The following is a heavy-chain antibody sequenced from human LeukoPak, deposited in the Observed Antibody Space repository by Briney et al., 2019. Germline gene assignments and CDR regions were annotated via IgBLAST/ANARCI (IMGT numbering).Heavy chain of an antibody. CDR2: ISSSRTYI. V-gene: IGHV3-21*01. D-gene: IGHD3-22*01. CDR3: ARDRMIVVVSNWFDP. CDR1: GFTFSSYS. Sequence: GGSLRLSCAASGFTFSSYSMNWVRQAPGKGLEWVSSISSSRTYIYYADSVKGRFTISRDNAKNSLYLQMNSLRAEDTAVYYCARDRMIVVVSNWFDPWGQGTLVTVSS. J-gene: IGHJ5*02.